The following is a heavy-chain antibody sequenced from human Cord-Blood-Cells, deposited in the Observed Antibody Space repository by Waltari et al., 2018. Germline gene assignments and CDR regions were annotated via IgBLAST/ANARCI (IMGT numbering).Heavy chain of an antibody. CDR3: ARQYSGSSHDAFDI. CDR2: IYYSGST. J-gene: IGHJ3*02. Sequence: QLQLQESGPGLVKPSETLSLTCTVSGGSISSSSYYWGWIRQPPGKGLEWIGSIYYSGSTYYTPSLKSRVTISVDTSKNQFSLKLSSVTAADTAVYCCARQYSGSSHDAFDIWGQGTMVTVSS. D-gene: IGHD1-26*01. CDR1: GGSISSSSYY. V-gene: IGHV4-39*01.